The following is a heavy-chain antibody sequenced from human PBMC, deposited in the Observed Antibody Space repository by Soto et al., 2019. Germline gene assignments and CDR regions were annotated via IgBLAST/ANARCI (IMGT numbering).Heavy chain of an antibody. Sequence: ASVKVSCKASGYTFTSYGISWVRQAPGQGLEGMGWISAYNGNTNYAQKLQGRVTMTTDTATSTAYMELRSLISADPAVYYCARGGDFWSGYFYVMDAWGQGTLVTVSS. V-gene: IGHV1-18*04. CDR3: ARGGDFWSGYFYVMDA. J-gene: IGHJ5*01. CDR2: ISAYNGNT. D-gene: IGHD3-3*01. CDR1: GYTFTSYG.